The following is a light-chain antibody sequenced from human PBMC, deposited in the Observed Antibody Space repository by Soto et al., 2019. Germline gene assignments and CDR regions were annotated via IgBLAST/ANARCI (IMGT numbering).Light chain of an antibody. J-gene: IGKJ4*01. CDR3: QQYNNWPPTT. Sequence: EIVMTQSPATLSVSPGDRATLSCRASQSITSNLAWYQQKPGQAPRLLIYDASTRATGIPARFSGSGSGTEFTLTISSLQSEDFALYFCQQYNNWPPTTFGGGTNVEIK. CDR1: QSITSN. CDR2: DAS. V-gene: IGKV3-15*01.